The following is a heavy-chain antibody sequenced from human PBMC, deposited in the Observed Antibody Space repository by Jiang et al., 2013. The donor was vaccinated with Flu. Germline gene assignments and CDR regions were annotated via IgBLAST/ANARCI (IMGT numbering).Heavy chain of an antibody. D-gene: IGHD3-3*01. J-gene: IGHJ4*02. CDR3: AKDPDFWSGYRLPTYFDY. CDR1: GFTFSSYG. Sequence: QLLESGGGVVQPGGSLRLSCAASGFTFSSYGMHWVRQAPGKGLEWVAFIRYDGSNKYYADSVKGRFTISRDNSKNTLYLQMNSLRPEDTAVYYCAKDPDFWSGYRLPTYFDYWGQGTLVTVSS. V-gene: IGHV3-30*02. CDR2: IRYDGSNK.